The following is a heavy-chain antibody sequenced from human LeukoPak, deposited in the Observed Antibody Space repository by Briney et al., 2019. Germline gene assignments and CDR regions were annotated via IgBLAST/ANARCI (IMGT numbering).Heavy chain of an antibody. CDR1: GFTVDSNY. J-gene: IGHJ4*02. V-gene: IGHV3-23*01. Sequence: SGGSLRLSCAASGFTVDSNYLSWVRQAPGKGLEWVSAISGSGSSIYYADSVKGRFTISRDNSKNTLYLQMNSLRAEDTAIYYCAKDSRGSAVRVFDYWGQGILVIVSS. CDR2: ISGSGSSI. CDR3: AKDSRGSAVRVFDY. D-gene: IGHD2-15*01.